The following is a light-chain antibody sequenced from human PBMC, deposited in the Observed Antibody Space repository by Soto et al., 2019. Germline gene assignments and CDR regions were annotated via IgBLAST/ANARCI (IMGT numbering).Light chain of an antibody. CDR3: SSDTSTSAVL. Sequence: QSALTQPASVSGSPGQSITISCTGTSNDVGGYNFVSWYQQHPGKAPKLMIYEVSNRPSGVSNRFSGSKSGNTASLPISGLQAEDEADYYCSSDTSTSAVLFGGGTKVTVL. CDR1: SNDVGGYNF. CDR2: EVS. V-gene: IGLV2-14*01. J-gene: IGLJ2*01.